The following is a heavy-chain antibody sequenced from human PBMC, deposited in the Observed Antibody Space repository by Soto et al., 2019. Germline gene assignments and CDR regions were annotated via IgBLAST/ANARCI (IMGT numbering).Heavy chain of an antibody. CDR3: ATMGLTIFGVVIISEKAFDI. J-gene: IGHJ3*02. CDR1: GYTLTELS. Sequence: VSCKVSGYTLTELSMHWVRQAPGKGLEWMGGFDPEDGETIYAQKFQGRVTMTEDTSTDTAYMELSSLRSEDTAVYYCATMGLTIFGVVIISEKAFDIWGQGTMVTVSS. D-gene: IGHD3-3*01. CDR2: FDPEDGET. V-gene: IGHV1-24*01.